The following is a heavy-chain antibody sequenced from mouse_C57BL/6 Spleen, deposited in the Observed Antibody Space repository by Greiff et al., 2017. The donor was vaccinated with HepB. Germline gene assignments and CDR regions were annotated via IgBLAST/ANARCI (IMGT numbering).Heavy chain of an antibody. Sequence: QVQLQQPGAELVKPGASVKLSCKASGYTFTSYWMHWVKQRPGQGLEWIGMIHPNSGSTNYNEKFKSKATLTVDKSSSTAYMQLSSLTSEDSAVYYCGRSGSNWALYYAMGYWGQGTSVTVSS. J-gene: IGHJ4*01. CDR3: GRSGSNWALYYAMGY. V-gene: IGHV1-64*01. D-gene: IGHD4-1*01. CDR1: GYTFTSYW. CDR2: IHPNSGST.